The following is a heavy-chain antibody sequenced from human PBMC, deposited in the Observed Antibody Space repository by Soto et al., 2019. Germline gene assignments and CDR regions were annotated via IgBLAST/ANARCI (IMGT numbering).Heavy chain of an antibody. V-gene: IGHV1-18*01. Sequence: ASVKVSCKASGYTFTSYGISWVRQAPGQGLEWMGWISAYNGNTNYAQKLQGRVTMTTDTSTSTAYMELRSLRSDDTAVYYCARDDPHPMVRGPARQMDVWGQGTTVTVSS. CDR3: ARDDPHPMVRGPARQMDV. CDR2: ISAYNGNT. D-gene: IGHD3-10*01. J-gene: IGHJ6*02. CDR1: GYTFTSYG.